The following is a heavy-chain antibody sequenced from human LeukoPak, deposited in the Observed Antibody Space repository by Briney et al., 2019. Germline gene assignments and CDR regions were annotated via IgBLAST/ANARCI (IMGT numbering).Heavy chain of an antibody. Sequence: PGGSLRLSCAASGFTFSSYAMSWVRQAPGKGLEWVANIKQDGSDKYYVDSVKGRFTISRDNAKTSLYLQMNSLRAEDTAVYYCAKVERDGYNFGEDYFDYWGQGTLVTASS. CDR3: AKVERDGYNFGEDYFDY. D-gene: IGHD5-24*01. V-gene: IGHV3-7*01. J-gene: IGHJ4*02. CDR1: GFTFSSYA. CDR2: IKQDGSDK.